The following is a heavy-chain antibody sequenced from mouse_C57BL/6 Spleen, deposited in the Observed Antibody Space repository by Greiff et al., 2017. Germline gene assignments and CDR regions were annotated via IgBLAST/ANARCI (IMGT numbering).Heavy chain of an antibody. D-gene: IGHD3-2*02. CDR1: GYTFTSYW. Sequence: VQLQQPGAELVRPGSSVKLSCKASGYTFTSYWMDWVKQRPGQGLEWIGNIYPSDSETHYNQKFKDKATLTVDKSSSTAYMQLSSLTSEDSAVYYCARRGGSCYDYWGQGTTLTVSS. CDR2: IYPSDSET. V-gene: IGHV1-61*01. CDR3: ARRGGSCYDY. J-gene: IGHJ2*01.